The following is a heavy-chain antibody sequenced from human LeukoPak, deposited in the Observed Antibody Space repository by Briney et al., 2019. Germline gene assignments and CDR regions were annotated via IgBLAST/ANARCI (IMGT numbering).Heavy chain of an antibody. V-gene: IGHV1-69*13. CDR1: GGTFSSYA. J-gene: IGHJ4*02. CDR2: IIPIFGTA. Sequence: SVKVSCKASGGTFSSYAISWVRQAPGQGLEWMGGIIPIFGTANYAQKFQGRVTITADESTSTAYMELSSLRSEDTAVYYCARAPRIAAAGGYYFDYWGQGTLVTVSS. D-gene: IGHD6-13*01. CDR3: ARAPRIAAAGGYYFDY.